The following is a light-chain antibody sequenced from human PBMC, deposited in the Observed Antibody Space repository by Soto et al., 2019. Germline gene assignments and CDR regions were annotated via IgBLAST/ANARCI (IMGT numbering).Light chain of an antibody. V-gene: IGKV3-15*01. J-gene: IGKJ5*01. CDR2: GAS. CDR1: QSVRSN. Sequence: TQSPSTLSVSPGERATLSCRASQSVRSNLAWYQQKLGQAPRLLIYGASTRATGIPARFSGSGSGTEFTLTISSLQSEDFAVYYCQQYNNWPPITFGQGTRLEIK. CDR3: QQYNNWPPIT.